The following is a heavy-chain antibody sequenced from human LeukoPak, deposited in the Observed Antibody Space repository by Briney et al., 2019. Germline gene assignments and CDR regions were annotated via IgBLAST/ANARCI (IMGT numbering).Heavy chain of an antibody. V-gene: IGHV3-48*04. CDR1: GFTFSSYS. J-gene: IGHJ4*02. Sequence: GGSLRLSCAASGFTFSSYSMNWVRQAPGKGLEWVSYISSSSTIYYADSVKGRFTISRDNAKNSLYLQMNSLRAEDTAVYYCAKVPKGGYFDYWGQGTLVTVSS. CDR2: ISSSSTI. CDR3: AKVPKGGYFDY. D-gene: IGHD6-13*01.